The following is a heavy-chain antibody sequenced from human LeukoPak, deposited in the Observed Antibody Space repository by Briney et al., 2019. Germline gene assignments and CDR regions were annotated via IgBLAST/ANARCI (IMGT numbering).Heavy chain of an antibody. CDR2: IYTSGST. V-gene: IGHV4-4*07. CDR1: GGFIGNYY. CDR3: AKGKMTTVTWGSYFDY. Sequence: SETLSLTCTVSGGFIGNYYWGWIRQPAGKGLEYIGRIYTSGSTGYKPSLKSRITISLDTSRNHFSLKLTSVTAADTAVYYCAKGKMTTVTWGSYFDYWGQGTLVTVSS. D-gene: IGHD4-17*01. J-gene: IGHJ4*02.